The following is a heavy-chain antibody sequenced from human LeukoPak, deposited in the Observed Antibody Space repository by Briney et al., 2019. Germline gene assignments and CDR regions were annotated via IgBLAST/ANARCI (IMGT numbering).Heavy chain of an antibody. CDR1: GGSFSGYY. Sequence: SETLSLTCAVYGGSFSGYYWSWIRQPPGKGLEWIGEINHSGSTNYNPSLKSRVTISVDTSKNQFSLKLSSVTAADTAVCYCAREQYCSGGSCFNGWFDPWGQGTLVTVSS. CDR3: AREQYCSGGSCFNGWFDP. D-gene: IGHD2-15*01. CDR2: INHSGST. V-gene: IGHV4-34*01. J-gene: IGHJ5*02.